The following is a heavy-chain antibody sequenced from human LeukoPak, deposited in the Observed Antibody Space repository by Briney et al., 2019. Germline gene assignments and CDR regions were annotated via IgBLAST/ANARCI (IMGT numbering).Heavy chain of an antibody. D-gene: IGHD1-26*01. J-gene: IGHJ4*02. CDR3: ARYSGTYSKSFDY. Sequence: GESLKISCKGSGYSFTNSWIGWVRQMPGKGLEWMGIVYPADSDTRYSPSFHGQVTISADKSITTAYLQWSSLKASDTAMYYCARYSGTYSKSFDYWGQRTLVTVSS. CDR2: VYPADSDT. CDR1: GYSFTNSW. V-gene: IGHV5-51*01.